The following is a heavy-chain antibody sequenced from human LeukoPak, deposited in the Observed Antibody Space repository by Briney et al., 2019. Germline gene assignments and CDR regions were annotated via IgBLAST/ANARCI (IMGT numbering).Heavy chain of an antibody. V-gene: IGHV1-69-2*01. Sequence: ASVKISCKFSGYSFTEYYIHWVQQAPGKGLEWVGLVDPEDGKTMYAEKFQGRVTITADTSRDTAYLELSSLTSEDTAVYYCATDWGRLRIWYFHYWGQGTLVTVSS. D-gene: IGHD3-16*01. CDR3: ATDWGRLRIWYFHY. CDR2: VDPEDGKT. CDR1: GYSFTEYY. J-gene: IGHJ4*02.